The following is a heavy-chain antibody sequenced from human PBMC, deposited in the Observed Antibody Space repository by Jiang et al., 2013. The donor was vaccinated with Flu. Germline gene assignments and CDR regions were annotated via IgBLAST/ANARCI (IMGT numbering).Heavy chain of an antibody. Sequence: GSGLVKPSQTLSLSCAVSGGSINSADYSWNWIRQPPGKGLEWVGYIYHGDSAHYNPSLNSRVTISVDRSNNQLSLKLTSVTAADTAIYYCARGRVNWGSTGDAFDIWGQGTMVTVSS. V-gene: IGHV4-30-2*01. CDR3: ARGRVNWGSTGDAFDI. J-gene: IGHJ3*02. D-gene: IGHD7-27*01. CDR2: IYHGDSA. CDR1: GGSINSADYS.